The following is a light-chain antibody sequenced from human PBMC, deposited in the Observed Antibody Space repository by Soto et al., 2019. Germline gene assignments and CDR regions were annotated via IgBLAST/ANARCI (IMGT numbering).Light chain of an antibody. J-gene: IGKJ5*01. Sequence: DIVMTQSPLSLPVTPEEPASISCRSSQSLLHSNGYNYLDWYLQKPGQSPQLLIYLGSNRASGVPDRFSGSGSGTDFTLKISRVEAEDVGVYYCMQALQTPITFGQGTRLEI. CDR2: LGS. CDR1: QSLLHSNGYNY. CDR3: MQALQTPIT. V-gene: IGKV2-28*01.